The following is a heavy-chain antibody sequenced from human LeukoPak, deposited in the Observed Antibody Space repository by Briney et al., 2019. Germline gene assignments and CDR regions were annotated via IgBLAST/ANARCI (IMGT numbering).Heavy chain of an antibody. CDR3: VAYYYDSNGYYFVDY. J-gene: IGHJ4*02. D-gene: IGHD3-22*01. Sequence: SETLSLTRGVHGGSFSGYYWSWIRQPPGKGLEWIGDINHRGSTNYKPSLKSRVTISVDTSKNQYSLKLSSVTAADTAVYYCVAYYYDSNGYYFVDYWGQGTLVTVSS. V-gene: IGHV4-34*01. CDR1: GGSFSGYY. CDR2: INHRGST.